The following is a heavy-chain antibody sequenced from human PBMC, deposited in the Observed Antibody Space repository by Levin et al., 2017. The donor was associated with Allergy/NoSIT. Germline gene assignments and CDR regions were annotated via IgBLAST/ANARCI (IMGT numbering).Heavy chain of an antibody. J-gene: IGHJ3*02. Sequence: PGESLKISCAASGFSFSNYGMHWVRQAPGKGLEWVAVISYDGSNKYYVDSVKGRFTISRDNSKNTLFLEMNSLRAEDTAVYYCAKDNYGSGSYDDAFDIWGQGTMVTVSS. D-gene: IGHD3-10*01. V-gene: IGHV3-30*18. CDR3: AKDNYGSGSYDDAFDI. CDR2: ISYDGSNK. CDR1: GFSFSNYG.